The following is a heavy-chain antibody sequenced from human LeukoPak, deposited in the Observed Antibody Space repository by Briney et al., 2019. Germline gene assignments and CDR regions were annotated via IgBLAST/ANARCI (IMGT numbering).Heavy chain of an antibody. CDR2: ISWNSGTI. CDR3: AKDAGISVAGPFDF. D-gene: IGHD6-19*01. V-gene: IGHV3-9*01. J-gene: IGHJ4*02. Sequence: GGSLRLSCAASGFTFDDYAMHWVRQAPGKGLEWVSGISWNSGTIAYADSVKGRFTISRDNAKNSLYLQMNSLRAEDTALYYCAKDAGISVAGPFDFWGQGALVSASS. CDR1: GFTFDDYA.